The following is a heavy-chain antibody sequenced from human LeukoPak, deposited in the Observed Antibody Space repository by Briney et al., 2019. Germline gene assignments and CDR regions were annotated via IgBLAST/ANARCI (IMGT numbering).Heavy chain of an antibody. Sequence: GGSLRLSCAASGLTFSRYAMTWVRQAPGKGLEWVSAISGSGVSTYYADSVKGRFTISRDNSKNTLYLQMSSLGAEDTAVYYCAKDYRYCTSTSCYGDDAFDIWGQGTMVTVSS. D-gene: IGHD2-2*01. CDR2: ISGSGVST. CDR1: GLTFSRYA. J-gene: IGHJ3*02. V-gene: IGHV3-23*01. CDR3: AKDYRYCTSTSCYGDDAFDI.